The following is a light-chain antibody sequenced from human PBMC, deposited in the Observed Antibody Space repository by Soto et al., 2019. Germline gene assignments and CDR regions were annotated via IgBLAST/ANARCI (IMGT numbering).Light chain of an antibody. CDR1: SSDVGSYNL. V-gene: IGLV2-14*01. CDR2: EVS. CDR3: ASLTTTNFV. Sequence: QSVLTQPASVSGSPGQSITISCTGTSSDVGSYNLVSWYQHHPDKAPKLMISEVSNRPSGVSDRFSGSKSGNTASLTISGLQAEDAADYYCASLTTTNFVFGTGTKVTVL. J-gene: IGLJ1*01.